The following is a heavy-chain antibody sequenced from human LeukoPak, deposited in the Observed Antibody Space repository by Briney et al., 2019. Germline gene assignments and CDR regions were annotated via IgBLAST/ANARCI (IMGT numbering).Heavy chain of an antibody. Sequence: ASVTVSCMASGYXFTGYYIHWVRQAPGQGLEWMGWINPNSGGTNYAQKFQGRVTMTRNTSISTADMELSRLRSDDTAVYYCARDHFGTHGDYWGQGTLVTVSS. CDR1: GYXFTGYY. CDR3: ARDHFGTHGDY. J-gene: IGHJ4*02. CDR2: INPNSGGT. V-gene: IGHV1-2*02. D-gene: IGHD2-8*01.